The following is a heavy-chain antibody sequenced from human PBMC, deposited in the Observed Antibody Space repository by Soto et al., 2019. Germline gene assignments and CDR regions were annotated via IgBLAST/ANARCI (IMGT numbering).Heavy chain of an antibody. CDR1: GFTFGNYA. D-gene: IGHD5-18*01. Sequence: EVQLLESGGGLVRPGGSLRLSCAASGFTFGNYAMSWVRQAPGKGLEWVSGISGSGDTTYYADSVKGRFTISRDNSKDPLYLQMTSLRADDTALYYCAKGRGASLYNYGGGPDNWGQGTLLTVSS. V-gene: IGHV3-23*01. CDR2: ISGSGDTT. CDR3: AKGRGASLYNYGGGPDN. J-gene: IGHJ4*02.